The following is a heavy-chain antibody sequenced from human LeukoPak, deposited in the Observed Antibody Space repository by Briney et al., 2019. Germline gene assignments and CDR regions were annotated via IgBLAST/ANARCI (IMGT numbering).Heavy chain of an antibody. CDR2: INPNSGGT. CDR3: ARGGYYDFWSGYYLDLTRYYYYGMDV. V-gene: IGHV1-2*02. D-gene: IGHD3-3*01. J-gene: IGHJ6*02. CDR1: GYTFTGYY. Sequence: EASVKVSCKASGYTFTGYYMHWVRQAPGQGLEWMGWINPNSGGTNYAQKFQGRVTMTRDTSISTAYMELSRLRSDDTAVYYCARGGYYDFWSGYYLDLTRYYYYGMDVWGQGTTVTVSS.